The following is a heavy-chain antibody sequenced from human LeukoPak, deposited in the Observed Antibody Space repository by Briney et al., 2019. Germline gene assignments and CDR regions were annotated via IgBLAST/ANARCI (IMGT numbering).Heavy chain of an antibody. CDR2: ISVPGEVT. CDR1: GFRFGSYT. J-gene: IGHJ4*02. D-gene: IGHD3-10*01. CDR3: AKHYAS. Sequence: GGSLRLSCVGPGFRFGSYTMSWVRQAPGKGLEWVAGISVPGEVTHYAESVKGRFSISRDNSKNTLFLQMSSLRSEDTAVYYCAKHYASWGQGTQVTVSA. V-gene: IGHV3-23*01.